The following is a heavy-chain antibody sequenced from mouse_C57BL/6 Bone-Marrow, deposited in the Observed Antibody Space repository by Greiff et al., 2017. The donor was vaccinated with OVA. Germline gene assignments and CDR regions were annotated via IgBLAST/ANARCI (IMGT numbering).Heavy chain of an antibody. V-gene: IGHV7-3*01. CDR3: ARYTYGPYAMDC. CDR2: IRNKANGYTT. J-gene: IGHJ4*01. CDR1: GFTFTDYY. Sequence: DVHLVESGGGLVQPGGSLSLSCAASGFTFTDYYMSWVRQPPGKALEWLGFIRNKANGYTTEYSASVKGRFTISRDNSQSILYLQMNAQRADESAIYYCARYTYGPYAMDCWGQGTSVTDSS. D-gene: IGHD2-10*02.